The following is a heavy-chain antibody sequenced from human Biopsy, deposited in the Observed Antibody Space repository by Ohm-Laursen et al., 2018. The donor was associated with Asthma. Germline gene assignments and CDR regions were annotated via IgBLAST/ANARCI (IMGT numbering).Heavy chain of an antibody. CDR3: ARTYYDFLTGQVKDVFGV. D-gene: IGHD3-9*01. CDR1: GYNFISFA. Sequence: GASVKVSCKASGYNFISFAIHWVRQAPGQRLEWMGWVNTGNGDTKHSQKFQGRVTITRDTSASTAYMELRSLRSEDTATYYRARTYYDFLTGQVKDVFGVWGQGTMVTVSS. CDR2: VNTGNGDT. J-gene: IGHJ3*01. V-gene: IGHV1-3*04.